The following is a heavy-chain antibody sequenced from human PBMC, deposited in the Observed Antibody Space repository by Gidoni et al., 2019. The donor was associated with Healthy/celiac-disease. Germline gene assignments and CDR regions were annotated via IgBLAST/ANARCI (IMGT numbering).Heavy chain of an antibody. CDR1: GFTFSSYA. J-gene: IGHJ4*02. V-gene: IGHV3-30-3*01. Sequence: QVQLVESGGGVVQPGRYLRLSCAASGFTFSSYAMHWGRQAPGKGLGWVAVISYDGSNKYYADSVKGRFTISRDNSKNTLYLQMNSLRAEDTAVYYCARVSKPYCSGGSCYSRYYFDYWGQGTLVTV. CDR3: ARVSKPYCSGGSCYSRYYFDY. D-gene: IGHD2-15*01. CDR2: ISYDGSNK.